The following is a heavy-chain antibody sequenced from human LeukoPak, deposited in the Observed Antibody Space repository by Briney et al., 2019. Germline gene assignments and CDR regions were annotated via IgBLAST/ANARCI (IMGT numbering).Heavy chain of an antibody. D-gene: IGHD4-23*01. J-gene: IGHJ4*02. V-gene: IGHV3-21*01. CDR1: GFTFSSYS. CDR2: ISSSSSYI. Sequence: GGSLRLSCAASGFTFSSYSMNWVRQAPGKGLEWVSSISSSSSYIYYADSVKGRFTISRDNAKNSLYLQMNSLRAEDTAVYYCARGAHKRDDYGGFFDYWGQGTLVTVSS. CDR3: ARGAHKRDDYGGFFDY.